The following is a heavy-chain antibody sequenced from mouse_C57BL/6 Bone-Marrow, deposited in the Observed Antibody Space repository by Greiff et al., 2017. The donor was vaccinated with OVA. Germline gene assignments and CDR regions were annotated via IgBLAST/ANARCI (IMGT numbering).Heavy chain of an antibody. D-gene: IGHD1-1*01. J-gene: IGHJ2*01. CDR1: GYTFTDYY. Sequence: VQLQQSGPVLVKPGASVKMSCKASGYTFTDYYMNWVKQSHGKSLEWIGVINPYNGGTSYNQKFKGKATLTVDKSSSTAYMELNSLTSEDSAVYYWARSNTTVVAAYYFDYWGQGTTLTVSS. CDR3: ARSNTTVVAAYYFDY. CDR2: INPYNGGT. V-gene: IGHV1-19*01.